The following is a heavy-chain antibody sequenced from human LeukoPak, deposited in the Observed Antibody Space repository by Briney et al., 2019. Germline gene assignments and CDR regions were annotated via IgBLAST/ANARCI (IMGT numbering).Heavy chain of an antibody. Sequence: ASGKVSCKASEYTFTGYYIHWVRQAPGQGLEWMGWMNPNSGGTNYAQSFQGRVTMTRDTSITTSYMQLSWLTSDDTATYYCAKGIAVTARGGNWFDLWGQGTQVTASS. CDR2: MNPNSGGT. CDR3: AKGIAVTARGGNWFDL. D-gene: IGHD6-19*01. J-gene: IGHJ5*02. CDR1: EYTFTGYY. V-gene: IGHV1-2*02.